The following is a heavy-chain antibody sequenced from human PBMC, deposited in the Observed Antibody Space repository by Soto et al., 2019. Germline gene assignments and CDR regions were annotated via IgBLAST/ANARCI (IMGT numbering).Heavy chain of an antibody. Sequence: SETLSLTCTVSGGSISSYYWIWIRQPPGKGLEWIGYIYYSGSTNYNPSLKSRVTISVDTSKNQFSLKLSSVTAADTAVYYCARVNLDYGDYTAHYYYYGMDVWGQGTTVTVSS. CDR3: ARVNLDYGDYTAHYYYYGMDV. CDR2: IYYSGST. D-gene: IGHD4-17*01. CDR1: GGSISSYY. V-gene: IGHV4-59*01. J-gene: IGHJ6*02.